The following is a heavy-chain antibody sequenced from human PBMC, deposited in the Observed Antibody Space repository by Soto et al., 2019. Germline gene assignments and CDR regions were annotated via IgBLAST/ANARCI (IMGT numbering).Heavy chain of an antibody. CDR3: ARDCGDGNDF. V-gene: IGHV2-26*01. CDR2: IFSNGEK. J-gene: IGHJ4*02. CDR1: GFSLSNGVIG. D-gene: IGHD2-21*01. Sequence: QVTLKESGPVLVRPTETLTLTCTVSGFSLSNGVIGVTWIRQAPGKALEWLALIFSNGEKFYSTSLQSRLSISKDTSRSQVVLTMTDMDPVDTATYYCARDCGDGNDFWGQGIPVTVSS.